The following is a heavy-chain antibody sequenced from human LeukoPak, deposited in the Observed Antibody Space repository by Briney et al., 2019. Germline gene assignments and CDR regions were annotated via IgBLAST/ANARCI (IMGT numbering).Heavy chain of an antibody. CDR1: GFTFSSYW. Sequence: GGSLRLSCAASGFTFSSYWMSWVRQAPGKGLEWVANIKQDGSEKYYVDSVKGRFTISRDNAKNSLYLQMNSLRAEDTAVYYCAREPYDYVWGSYRTLDYWGQGTLVTVSS. CDR3: AREPYDYVWGSYRTLDY. CDR2: IKQDGSEK. V-gene: IGHV3-7*01. D-gene: IGHD3-16*02. J-gene: IGHJ4*02.